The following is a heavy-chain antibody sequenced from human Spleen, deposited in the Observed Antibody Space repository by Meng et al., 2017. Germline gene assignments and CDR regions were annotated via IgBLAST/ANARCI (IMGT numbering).Heavy chain of an antibody. CDR2: IYYREST. V-gene: IGHV4-39*07. Sequence: QLHLQESGPGLVKPSETLSLTCTISGGSIPSTSSYWGWVRQPPGKGLEWIVSIYYRESTNYNPSLKSRISMSVDMSKNQFSLKVNSVTAADTAIYYCVISSHNWGQGTLVTVSS. CDR3: VISSHN. CDR1: GGSIPSTSSY. J-gene: IGHJ4*02. D-gene: IGHD3-3*02.